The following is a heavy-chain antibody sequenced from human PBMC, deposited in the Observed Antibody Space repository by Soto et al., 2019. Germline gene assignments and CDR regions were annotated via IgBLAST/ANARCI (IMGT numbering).Heavy chain of an antibody. Sequence: PSETLSLTCAFYGGSVNCYYLNWIRQPPGKGLEWIGEINHTGGTHYNPSLESRVTMSVDTSKNQFSLRLSSVTAADTAIYYCATRITVFGLLIPPFDPWGQGTQVTVSS. V-gene: IGHV4-34*01. J-gene: IGHJ5*02. CDR1: GGSVNCYY. D-gene: IGHD3-3*01. CDR3: ATRITVFGLLIPPFDP. CDR2: INHTGGT.